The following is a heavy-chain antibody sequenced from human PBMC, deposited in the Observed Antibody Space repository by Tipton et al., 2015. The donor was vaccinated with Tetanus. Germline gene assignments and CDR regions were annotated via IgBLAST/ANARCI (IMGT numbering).Heavy chain of an antibody. Sequence: TLSLTCTVSGGSVRSGSYYWNWIRQPPGKGLEWIGYISYSGSTNSNYSLKSRITISQDTSKNQFSLKLTSVTAADTAVYYCARANYEYPNKGPFDSWGQGTLVTVSS. CDR2: ISYSGST. J-gene: IGHJ4*02. CDR3: ARANYEYPNKGPFDS. D-gene: IGHD3-3*01. CDR1: GGSVRSGSYY. V-gene: IGHV4-61*01.